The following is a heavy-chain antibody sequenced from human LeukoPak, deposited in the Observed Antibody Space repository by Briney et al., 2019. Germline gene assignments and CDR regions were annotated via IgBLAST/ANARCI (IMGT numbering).Heavy chain of an antibody. CDR1: EYTFTGCY. CDR3: ARGKTTVYCGGDCYAFDY. D-gene: IGHD2-21*02. CDR2: ISPNSGGT. Sequence: GASVKVSCKTSEYTFTGCYMHWVRQAPGQGLEWMGWISPNSGGTNYAQKFQGRVTMTSDTSISTAYMELSRLRSDDTAVYYCARGKTTVYCGGDCYAFDYWGQGSLVTVSS. V-gene: IGHV1-2*02. J-gene: IGHJ4*02.